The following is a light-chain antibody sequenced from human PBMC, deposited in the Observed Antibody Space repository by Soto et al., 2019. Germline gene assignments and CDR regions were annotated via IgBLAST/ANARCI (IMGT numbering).Light chain of an antibody. CDR1: QSVSSSY. V-gene: IGKV3-20*01. J-gene: IGKJ5*01. CDR2: GAS. Sequence: ELVLTQSPGTLSLSPGERATLSCRASQSVSSSYLAWYQQKPGQAPRLLIYGASSRATGIPDRFSGSGSGTDFTLTISRLEPEDFAVYYCQQYGSSPLFGQGTRLEIK. CDR3: QQYGSSPL.